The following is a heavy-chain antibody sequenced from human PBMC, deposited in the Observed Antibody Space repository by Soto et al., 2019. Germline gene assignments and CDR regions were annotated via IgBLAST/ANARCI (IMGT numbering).Heavy chain of an antibody. V-gene: IGHV3-7*01. J-gene: IGHJ5*02. CDR1: GFTFSSYW. Sequence: PGGSLRLSCAASGFTFSSYWMSWVRQAPGKGLEWVANIKQDGSEKYYVDSVKGRFTISRDNAKNSLYLQMNSLRAEDTAVYYCARDALYSSGWYSWFDPWGQGTLVTVSS. CDR2: IKQDGSEK. CDR3: ARDALYSSGWYSWFDP. D-gene: IGHD6-19*01.